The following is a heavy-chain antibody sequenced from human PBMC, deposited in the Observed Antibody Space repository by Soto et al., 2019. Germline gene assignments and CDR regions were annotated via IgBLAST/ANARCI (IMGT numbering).Heavy chain of an antibody. CDR3: VRDGTKTLRNWFDP. D-gene: IGHD1-1*01. V-gene: IGHV4-4*07. CDR2: IYATGTT. J-gene: IGHJ5*02. CDR1: GASISGFY. Sequence: QVQLQESGPGLVKPSETLALTCTVSGASISGFYWSWIRKSAGKGLECIGRIYATGTTDYNPSLKSGVTMSVDTSKQQFSLRWRAATAADTAVYYCVRDGTKTLRNWFDPWGQGISVTVSS.